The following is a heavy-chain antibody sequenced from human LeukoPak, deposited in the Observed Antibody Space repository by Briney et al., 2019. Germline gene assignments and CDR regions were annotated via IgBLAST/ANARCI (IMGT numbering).Heavy chain of an antibody. J-gene: IGHJ4*02. V-gene: IGHV4-59*12. Sequence: SESLSLTCTVSGGSISSYYWSWIRQPPGKGLERIGTIYYTGSTYYNPSLKSRVTISVDTSKKHFSLKLNSVTAADTAVYYCARDQGTIILGYFDYWGQGTLVTVSS. CDR3: ARDQGTIILGYFDY. CDR2: IYYTGST. CDR1: GGSISSYY. D-gene: IGHD3-22*01.